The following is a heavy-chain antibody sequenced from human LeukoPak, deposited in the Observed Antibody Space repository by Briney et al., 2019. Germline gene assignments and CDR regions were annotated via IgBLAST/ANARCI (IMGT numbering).Heavy chain of an antibody. J-gene: IGHJ5*02. V-gene: IGHV4-59*01. Sequence: PSETLSLTCTVSGVSISSYYWSWIRQPPGKGLEWIGYIHYSGSTNYNPSLKSRVTISVDTSKNQFSLKLSSVTAADTAVYYCARNKYCSGGSCYWTWFDPWGQGTLVTVSS. D-gene: IGHD2-15*01. CDR3: ARNKYCSGGSCYWTWFDP. CDR1: GVSISSYY. CDR2: IHYSGST.